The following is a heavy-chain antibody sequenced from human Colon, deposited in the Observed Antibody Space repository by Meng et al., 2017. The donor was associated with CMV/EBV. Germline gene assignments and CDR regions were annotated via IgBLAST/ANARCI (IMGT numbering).Heavy chain of an antibody. CDR2: IIPILGIA. J-gene: IGHJ4*02. CDR1: GGTFSSYT. V-gene: IGHV1-69*04. CDR3: AREMVGALRYFDY. Sequence: SVNVSCKASGGTFSSYTISWVRQAPGQGLEWMGRIIPILGIANYAQKFQGRVTITADKSTSTAYMELSSLRSEDTAVYYCAREMVGALRYFDYWGQGTLVTVSS. D-gene: IGHD1-26*01.